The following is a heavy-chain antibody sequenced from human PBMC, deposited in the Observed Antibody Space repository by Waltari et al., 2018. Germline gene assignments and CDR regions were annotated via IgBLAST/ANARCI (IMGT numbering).Heavy chain of an antibody. CDR3: ARGVSTYYFDY. V-gene: IGHV1-2*06. CDR1: GYTFTGYY. J-gene: IGHJ4*02. CDR2: INPNSGGT. Sequence: QVQLVQSGAEVKKPGASVKVSCKASGYTFTGYYMHWGRQAPGQGLEWMGRINPNSGGTNYAQKLQGRVTMTRDTSISTAYMELSRLRSDDTAVYYCARGVSTYYFDYWGQGTLVTVSS.